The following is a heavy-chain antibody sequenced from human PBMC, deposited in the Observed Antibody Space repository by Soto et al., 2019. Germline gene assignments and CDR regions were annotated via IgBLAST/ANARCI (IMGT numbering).Heavy chain of an antibody. CDR3: ARGYDFWSGYYPHFDY. J-gene: IGHJ4*02. CDR1: GFTFSSYW. Sequence: GGSLRLSCAASGFTFSSYWMSWVRQAPGKGLEWVANIKQDGSEKYYVDSVKGRFTISRDNAKNSLYLQMNSLRAEDTAVYYCARGYDFWSGYYPHFDYWGQGTLVTVSS. V-gene: IGHV3-7*01. D-gene: IGHD3-3*01. CDR2: IKQDGSEK.